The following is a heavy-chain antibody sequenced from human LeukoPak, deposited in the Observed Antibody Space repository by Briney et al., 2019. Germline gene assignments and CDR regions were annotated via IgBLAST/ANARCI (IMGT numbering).Heavy chain of an antibody. J-gene: IGHJ4*02. D-gene: IGHD6-19*01. CDR3: AKSRGVAGFDY. CDR2: ISYDGSNK. Sequence: GRSLRLSCAASGFTFGSYAMHWVRQAPGKGLEWVAVISYDGSNKYYADSVKGRFTISRDNSKNTLYLQMNSLRAEDTAVYYCAKSRGVAGFDYWGQGTLVTVSS. CDR1: GFTFGSYA. V-gene: IGHV3-30*04.